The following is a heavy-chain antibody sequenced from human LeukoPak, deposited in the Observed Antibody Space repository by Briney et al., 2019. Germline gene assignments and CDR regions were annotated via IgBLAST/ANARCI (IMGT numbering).Heavy chain of an antibody. D-gene: IGHD4-17*01. V-gene: IGHV5-51*01. CDR2: VYPADSDT. J-gene: IGHJ5*02. Sequence: GESLKISCKGSGYRFTCYWIAWVRQTPGKGLEWMGIVYPADSDTTYSPSFQGQVTISADKSISTAYLQWSSLEASDTAMYYCARHTGSWFDPWGQGTLVTVSS. CDR1: GYRFTCYW. CDR3: ARHTGSWFDP.